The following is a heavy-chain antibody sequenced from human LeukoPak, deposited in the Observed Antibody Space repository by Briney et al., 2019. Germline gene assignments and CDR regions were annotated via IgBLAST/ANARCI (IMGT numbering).Heavy chain of an antibody. J-gene: IGHJ4*02. CDR1: GFTVSSNY. Sequence: GGSLRLSCAASGFTVSSNYMSWVRQAPGKGLEWVSVIYSGGSTYYADSVKGRFTISRDNTQKSLYLQMSSLRAEDTSVYYCARSLGGSYYGAGSSPGDWGQGTLVTVSS. D-gene: IGHD3-10*01. CDR2: IYSGGST. V-gene: IGHV3-66*01. CDR3: ARSLGGSYYGAGSSPGD.